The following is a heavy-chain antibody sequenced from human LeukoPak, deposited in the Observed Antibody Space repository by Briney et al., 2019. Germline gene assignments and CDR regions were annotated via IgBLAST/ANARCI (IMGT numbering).Heavy chain of an antibody. CDR1: GGSIGNSFYY. J-gene: IGHJ4*02. CDR3: ARRGASSSEEY. CDR2: IFYSGTT. Sequence: PSETLSLTCTVSGGSIGNSFYYWAWIRQPPGKGLEWIGSIFYSGTTYYNPSLESRVTISVDTSKNQFSLKVSSVTAADTAVYYCARRGASSSEEYWGQGTLVIVSS. D-gene: IGHD6-6*01. V-gene: IGHV4-39*01.